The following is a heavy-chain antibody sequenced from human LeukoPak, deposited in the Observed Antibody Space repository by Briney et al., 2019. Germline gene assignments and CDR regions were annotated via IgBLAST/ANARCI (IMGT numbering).Heavy chain of an antibody. D-gene: IGHD6-19*01. J-gene: IGHJ4*02. CDR3: ACGWSYFDY. CDR1: GYTFTSYG. Sequence: ASVNVSCKASGYTFTSYGVHWVRQAPGQRLEWMGWINPGNSRTQYSQMFQGRVTITRDTSAGTAYMELSSLRSEDTAVYYCACGWSYFDYWGQGTLVTVSS. V-gene: IGHV1-3*01. CDR2: INPGNSRT.